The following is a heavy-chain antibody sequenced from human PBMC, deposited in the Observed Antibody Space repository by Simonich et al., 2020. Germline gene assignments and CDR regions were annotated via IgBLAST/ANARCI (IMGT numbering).Heavy chain of an antibody. Sequence: QVQLVQSEAEVKKPGASVKVSCKASGYTFTGYYMHWVRQAPGQGLDRLGWINPNRGGKNYAQKFQGRVTMTRDTSISTASMELSRLRSDDTAVYYCARSSDLLNWNDGPYYWGQGTLVTVSS. J-gene: IGHJ4*02. D-gene: IGHD1-1*01. V-gene: IGHV1-2*02. CDR2: INPNRGGK. CDR1: GYTFTGYY. CDR3: ARSSDLLNWNDGPYY.